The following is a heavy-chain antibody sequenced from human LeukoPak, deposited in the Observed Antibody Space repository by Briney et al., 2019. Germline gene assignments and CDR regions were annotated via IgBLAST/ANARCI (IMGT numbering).Heavy chain of an antibody. CDR3: ARTSTVTTAFDI. Sequence: SETLSLTCILSGGSISSGDYYWNWIRQPPGKGLEWIGYIYYSGSTYYNPSLKSRLTISVDTSKNQFSLRLTSVTAADTAVYYCARTSTVTTAFDIWGQGTLVTVSS. J-gene: IGHJ5*02. D-gene: IGHD4-11*01. CDR2: IYYSGST. CDR1: GGSISSGDYY. V-gene: IGHV4-30-4*08.